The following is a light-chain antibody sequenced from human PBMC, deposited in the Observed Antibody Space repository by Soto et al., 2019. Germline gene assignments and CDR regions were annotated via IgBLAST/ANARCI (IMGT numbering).Light chain of an antibody. J-gene: IGLJ1*01. CDR3: AAWDSPDYV. V-gene: IGLV1-51*02. CDR2: EDN. Sequence: QSALTQPPSVSAAPGQRVTISCSGSSSNIGNNYVSWYQQFPGTAPILLIYEDNVRPSGIPDRFSGSKSGTSATLGIIGLQTGDEADYYCAAWDSPDYVFGTGTKVTVL. CDR1: SSNIGNNY.